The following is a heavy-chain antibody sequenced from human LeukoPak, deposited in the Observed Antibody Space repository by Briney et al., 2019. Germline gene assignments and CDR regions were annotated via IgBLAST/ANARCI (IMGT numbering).Heavy chain of an antibody. CDR3: ARDRGSSSPKDYYYMDV. CDR2: IKQDGSEK. Sequence: GGSLRLSCAASGFTFSSYWMSWVRQAPGKGLEWVANIKQDGSEKYYVDSVKGRFTISRDNAENSLYLQMNSLRAEDTAVYYCARDRGSSSPKDYYYMDVWGKGTTVTVSS. D-gene: IGHD6-13*01. CDR1: GFTFSSYW. J-gene: IGHJ6*03. V-gene: IGHV3-7*01.